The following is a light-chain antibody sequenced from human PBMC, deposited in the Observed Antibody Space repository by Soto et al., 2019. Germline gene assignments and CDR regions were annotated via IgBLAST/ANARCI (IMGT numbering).Light chain of an antibody. V-gene: IGKV3-20*01. J-gene: IGKJ5*01. Sequence: EIVLTQSPGILSLSPGERATLSCRASQSVSSSYLAWYQQKPGQAPRLLIYRASSRATGIPDRFSGSGSGTDFTLTISRLEPEDFAVYYCQHQGDPPPITFGQGTRLEIK. CDR2: RAS. CDR3: QHQGDPPPIT. CDR1: QSVSSSY.